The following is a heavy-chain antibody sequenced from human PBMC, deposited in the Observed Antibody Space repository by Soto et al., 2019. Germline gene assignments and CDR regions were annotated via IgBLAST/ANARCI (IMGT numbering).Heavy chain of an antibody. D-gene: IGHD4-17*01. CDR3: ARHGGETTPDAFDI. V-gene: IGHV5-51*01. CDR1: GYTFTSYW. Sequence: GESLKISCKGSGYTFTSYWIGWVRQMPGKGLEWMGIINPSDSDTKYSPSFQGQVTISADKSISTAYLQWSSLKASDTAMYYCARHGGETTPDAFDIWGQGTMVTVSS. CDR2: INPSDSDT. J-gene: IGHJ3*02.